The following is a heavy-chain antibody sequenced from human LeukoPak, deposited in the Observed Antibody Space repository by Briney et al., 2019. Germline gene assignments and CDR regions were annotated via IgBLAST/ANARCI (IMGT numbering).Heavy chain of an antibody. CDR1: GGSISSGGYS. V-gene: IGHV4-30-2*01. Sequence: PSQTLSLTCAVSGGSISSGGYSWSWIRQPPGKGLEWIGYIYHRGSTYYNPSLKSRVTISVDRSKNQFSLKLSSVTAADTAVYYCASGYGDYLDYWGQGTLVTVSS. D-gene: IGHD4-17*01. J-gene: IGHJ4*02. CDR2: IYHRGST. CDR3: ASGYGDYLDY.